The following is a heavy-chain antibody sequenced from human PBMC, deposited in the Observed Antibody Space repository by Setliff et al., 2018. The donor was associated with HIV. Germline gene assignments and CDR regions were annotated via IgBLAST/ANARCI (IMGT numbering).Heavy chain of an antibody. Sequence: SETLSLTCTVSGVSISSSSYSWGWIRQPPGKGLEWIGSIYYSGSTYYNPSLKSRVTISVDTSKNQFSLKLSSVTAADTAVYYCARVSGPEGNYVAYNHYYMDVWGKGTTVTVSS. V-gene: IGHV4-39*01. J-gene: IGHJ6*03. CDR2: IYYSGST. CDR3: ARVSGPEGNYVAYNHYYMDV. D-gene: IGHD4-4*01. CDR1: GVSISSSSYS.